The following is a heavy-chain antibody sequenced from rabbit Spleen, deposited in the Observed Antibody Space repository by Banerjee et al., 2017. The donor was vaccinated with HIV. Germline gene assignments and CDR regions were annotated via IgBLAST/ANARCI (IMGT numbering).Heavy chain of an antibody. V-gene: IGHV1S45*01. CDR1: GFSFSSSYW. J-gene: IGHJ4*01. D-gene: IGHD6-1*01. Sequence: QEQVVESGGGLVKPEGSLTLTCTASGFSFSSSYWICWVRQAPGKGLEWIACIGTGDGRTYYASWAKGRFTISKTSSTTVTLQMTSLTAADTATYFCARGGYGWLLYFALWGPGTLVTVS. CDR2: IGTGDGRT. CDR3: ARGGYGWLLYFAL.